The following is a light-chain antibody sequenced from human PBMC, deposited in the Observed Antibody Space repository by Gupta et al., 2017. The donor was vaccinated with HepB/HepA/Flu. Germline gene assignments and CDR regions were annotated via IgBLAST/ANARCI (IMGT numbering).Light chain of an antibody. V-gene: IGLV3-21*04. CDR3: QVWDSSSDHWV. J-gene: IGLJ3*02. CDR1: NIGSKS. CDR2: YDS. Sequence: SYALPQPPSVSVAPGKTARITCGGNNIGSKSSHWYQQKPVQASVLVIYYDSDRPSGIPERFSGSNSGNTATLTISRVEAGEDADYYCQVWDSSSDHWVFGGGTKLTVL.